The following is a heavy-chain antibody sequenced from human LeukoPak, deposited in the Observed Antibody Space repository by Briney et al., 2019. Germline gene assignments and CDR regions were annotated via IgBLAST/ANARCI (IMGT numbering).Heavy chain of an antibody. V-gene: IGHV4-59*01. Sequence: SETLSLTCTVSDGSISSYYWSWIRQPPGKGLEWIGYIYYSGSTNYNPSLKNRVTISVDTSKNQFSLKLSSVTAADTAVYYCARDGSGMTAPHRDYYGMDVWGQGTTVTVSS. D-gene: IGHD3-10*01. J-gene: IGHJ6*02. CDR3: ARDGSGMTAPHRDYYGMDV. CDR2: IYYSGST. CDR1: DGSISSYY.